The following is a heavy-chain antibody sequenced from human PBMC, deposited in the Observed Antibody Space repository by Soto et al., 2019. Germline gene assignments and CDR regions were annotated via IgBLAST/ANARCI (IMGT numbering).Heavy chain of an antibody. D-gene: IGHD2-15*01. CDR2: ISYDGSNK. J-gene: IGHJ4*02. V-gene: IGHV3-30*18. CDR3: AKVSGTLG. Sequence: QVQLVESGGGVVQPGRSLRLSCAASGFTFSSYCMHWVRQAPGKGLEWVAVISYDGSNKYYADSVKGRFTISRDNYKNKLYLQMNSLRAEDTAVYYCAKVSGTLGWGQGTLVTVSS. CDR1: GFTFSSYC.